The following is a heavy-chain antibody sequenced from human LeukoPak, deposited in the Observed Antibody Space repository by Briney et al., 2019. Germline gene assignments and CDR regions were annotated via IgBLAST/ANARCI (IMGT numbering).Heavy chain of an antibody. CDR1: GYTFTSYG. D-gene: IGHD6-13*01. Sequence: GASVKVSCKASGYTFTSYGISWVRQAPGQGLEWMGWISAYNGNTNYAQKLRGRVTMTTDTSTSTAYMELRSLRSDDTAVYYCARDQGSSWYGNNNWFDPWGQGTLVTVSS. CDR3: ARDQGSSWYGNNNWFDP. CDR2: ISAYNGNT. V-gene: IGHV1-18*01. J-gene: IGHJ5*02.